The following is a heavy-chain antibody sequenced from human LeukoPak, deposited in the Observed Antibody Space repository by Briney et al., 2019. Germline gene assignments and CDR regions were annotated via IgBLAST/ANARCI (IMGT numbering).Heavy chain of an antibody. D-gene: IGHD1-26*01. CDR3: ARDPVEWELLLDY. CDR1: GFTFSSYW. J-gene: IGHJ4*02. V-gene: IGHV3-7*01. Sequence: GGSLRLSCAASGFTFSSYWMGWVRQAPGKRLEWVANMNIDGSEKYYADSAKGRFTISRDNARDSVYLQMNSLRVEDTAVYYCARDPVEWELLLDYWGQGTLVTVSS. CDR2: MNIDGSEK.